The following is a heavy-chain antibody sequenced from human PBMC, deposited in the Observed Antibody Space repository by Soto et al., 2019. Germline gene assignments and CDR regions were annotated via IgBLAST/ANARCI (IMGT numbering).Heavy chain of an antibody. Sequence: SETLSLTCTVSGASISSYYWSWIRQPPGKGLEWIGYIYYSGSTNYNPSLKSRVTISVDTSKNQFSLKLSSVTAADTAVYYCARGSYYNNQNYWGQGTLVTVSS. D-gene: IGHD3-10*01. J-gene: IGHJ4*02. CDR1: GASISSYY. V-gene: IGHV4-59*01. CDR3: ARGSYYNNQNY. CDR2: IYYSGST.